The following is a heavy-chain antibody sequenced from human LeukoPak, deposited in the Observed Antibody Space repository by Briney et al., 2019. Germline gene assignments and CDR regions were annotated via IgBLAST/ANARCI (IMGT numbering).Heavy chain of an antibody. J-gene: IGHJ4*02. CDR3: ARDLEAGYCSGGSCSDDY. V-gene: IGHV3-21*01. CDR1: GFTFSSYS. D-gene: IGHD2-15*01. Sequence: PGGSLRLSCAASGFTFSSYSMNWVRQAPGKGLEWVSSISSSSSYIYYADSVKGRFTISRDNAKNSLYLQMNSLRAEDTAVYYCARDLEAGYCSGGSCSDDYWGQGTLVTVSS. CDR2: ISSSSSYI.